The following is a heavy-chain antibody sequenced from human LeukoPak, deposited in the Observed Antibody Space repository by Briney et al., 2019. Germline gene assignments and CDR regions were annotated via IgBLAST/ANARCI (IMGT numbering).Heavy chain of an antibody. Sequence: ASVKVSCKASGYTFTSYGLHWVRQAPGQRLEWMGWINAGNGNTKYSQQFQGRVTITRDTSASTAFVELSSLRSEDTAVYYCAQGSGWSNYFDYWGQGTLVTVSS. V-gene: IGHV1-3*01. CDR2: INAGNGNT. D-gene: IGHD6-19*01. CDR1: GYTFTSYG. CDR3: AQGSGWSNYFDY. J-gene: IGHJ4*02.